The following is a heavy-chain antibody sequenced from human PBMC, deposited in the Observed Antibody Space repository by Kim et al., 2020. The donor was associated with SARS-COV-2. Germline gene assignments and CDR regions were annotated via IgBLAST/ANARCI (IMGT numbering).Heavy chain of an antibody. CDR2: ITHSGNT. D-gene: IGHD2-2*01. CDR1: GWSFSGYY. Sequence: SETLSLTCAVYGWSFSGYYWTWIRQPPGKGLEWIGEITHSGNTNYIPSLKSRVTMLVDTTNKKSPLKLTSVTVADTAVYYCARVGCSSISAGMACPDYWGEATLLTVSS. J-gene: IGHJ4*02. CDR3: ARVGCSSISAGMACPDY. V-gene: IGHV4-34*01.